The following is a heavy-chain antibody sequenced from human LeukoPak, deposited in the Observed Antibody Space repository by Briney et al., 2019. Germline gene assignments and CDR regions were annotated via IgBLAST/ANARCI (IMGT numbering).Heavy chain of an antibody. CDR3: ATRSMMEYWYFDL. CDR1: GFTFSNFA. D-gene: IGHD2/OR15-2a*01. CDR2: VSGSGGNT. V-gene: IGHV3-23*01. J-gene: IGHJ2*01. Sequence: GGSLRLSCAASGFTFSNFAMTWVRQAPGKGLEWASGVSGSGGNTYYADSVKGRFTISRDNFKNTLYLQMNSLRAEDTAVYYCATRSMMEYWYFDLWGRGTLVTVSS.